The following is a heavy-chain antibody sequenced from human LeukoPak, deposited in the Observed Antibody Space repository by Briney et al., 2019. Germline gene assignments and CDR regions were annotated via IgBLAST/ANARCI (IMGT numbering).Heavy chain of an antibody. CDR3: ARAPRITMVRGAKIHHPNDY. CDR1: GGSISSYY. D-gene: IGHD3-10*01. V-gene: IGHV4-59*12. Sequence: PSETLSLTGTVSGGSISSYYWSWIRQPPGKGLEWIGYIYYTGSTNYNPSLKSRVTISVDTSKNQFSLKLSSVTAADTAVYYCARAPRITMVRGAKIHHPNDYWGQGTLVTVSS. CDR2: IYYTGST. J-gene: IGHJ4*02.